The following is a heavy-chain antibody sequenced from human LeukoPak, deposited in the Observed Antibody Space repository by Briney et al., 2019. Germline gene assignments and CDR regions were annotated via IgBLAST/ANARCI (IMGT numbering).Heavy chain of an antibody. D-gene: IGHD3-10*01. CDR3: ATVGFIWFGGNYYYYMDV. Sequence: GGSLRLSCAASGFTFSGSAMHWVRQASGKGLEWVGRIRSKANSYATAYAASVKGRFTISRDDSKNTAYLQMNSLKTEDTAVYYCATVGFIWFGGNYYYYMDVWGKGTTVTVSS. J-gene: IGHJ6*03. V-gene: IGHV3-73*01. CDR2: IRSKANSYAT. CDR1: GFTFSGSA.